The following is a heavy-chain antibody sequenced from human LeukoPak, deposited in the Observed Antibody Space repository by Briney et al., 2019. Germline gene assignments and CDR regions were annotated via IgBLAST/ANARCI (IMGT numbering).Heavy chain of an antibody. Sequence: GGSLRLSCAASGFTFSSYGMHWVRQAPGKGLEWVAVIWYDGSNKYYADSVKGRFTISRDNSKNTLYLQMNSLRAEDTAEYYCAYGDYSLIYWGQGTLVTVSS. J-gene: IGHJ4*02. V-gene: IGHV3-33*01. CDR1: GFTFSSYG. D-gene: IGHD4-17*01. CDR2: IWYDGSNK. CDR3: AYGDYSLIY.